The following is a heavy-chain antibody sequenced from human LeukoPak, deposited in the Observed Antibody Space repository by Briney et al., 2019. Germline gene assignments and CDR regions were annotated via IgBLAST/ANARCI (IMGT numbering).Heavy chain of an antibody. CDR2: ISYDGSNK. CDR1: GFTFSSYG. J-gene: IGHJ4*02. D-gene: IGHD5-18*01. Sequence: GGSLRLSCAASGFTFSSYGMHWVRQAPGKGLEWVAVISYDGSNKYYADSVKGRFTISRDNSKNTLYLQMNSLRAEDTAVYYCAGRNSYGYRNFGHYFDYWGQGTLVTVSS. V-gene: IGHV3-30*03. CDR3: AGRNSYGYRNFGHYFDY.